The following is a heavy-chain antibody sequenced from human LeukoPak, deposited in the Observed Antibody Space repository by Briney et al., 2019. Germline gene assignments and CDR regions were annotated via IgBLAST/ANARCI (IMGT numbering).Heavy chain of an antibody. Sequence: GESLKISCKGSGNSFTNYWIGWVRQMPGKGLEWMGIIYPGDSDTRYSPSFQGQVTISADKSISTAYLQWSSLKASDTAMYYCASTLGYCSGGSCSPSFDYWGQGTLVTVSS. J-gene: IGHJ4*02. CDR1: GNSFTNYW. CDR3: ASTLGYCSGGSCSPSFDY. V-gene: IGHV5-51*01. D-gene: IGHD2-15*01. CDR2: IYPGDSDT.